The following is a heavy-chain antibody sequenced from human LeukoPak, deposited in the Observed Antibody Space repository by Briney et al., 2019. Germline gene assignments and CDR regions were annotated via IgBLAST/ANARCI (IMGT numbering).Heavy chain of an antibody. D-gene: IGHD1-1*01. J-gene: IGHJ4*02. CDR3: ATAHTTLNY. V-gene: IGHV1-24*01. CDR2: FDPEDGES. Sequence: ASVKVSCKVSGYIPTELSMHWVRQAPGKGLEWMGGFDPEDGESIYAQKFQGRVTMTEDTSTDTAYMELSSLRSEDTAVYYCATAHTTLNYWGQGTLVTVSS. CDR1: GYIPTELS.